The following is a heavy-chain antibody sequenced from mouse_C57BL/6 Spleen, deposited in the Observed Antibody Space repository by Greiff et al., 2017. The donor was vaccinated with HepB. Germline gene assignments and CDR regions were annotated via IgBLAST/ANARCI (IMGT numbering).Heavy chain of an antibody. V-gene: IGHV1-82*01. CDR3: ASLLNFDY. CDR2: IYPGDGDT. J-gene: IGHJ2*01. Sequence: QVQLQQSGPELVKPGASVKISCKASGYAFSSSWMNWVKQRPGKGLEWIGRIYPGDGDTNYNGKFKGKATLTADKSSSTAYMQLSSLTSEDSAVYFCASLLNFDYWGQGTTLTVSS. D-gene: IGHD2-3*01. CDR1: GYAFSSSW.